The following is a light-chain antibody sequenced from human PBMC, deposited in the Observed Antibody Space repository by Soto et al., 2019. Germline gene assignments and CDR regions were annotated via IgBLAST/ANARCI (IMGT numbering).Light chain of an antibody. Sequence: QSALTQPASVSGSPGQSITISCTGTSSDVGNSNYVSWYQHHPGKAPKLMIYDVSNRPSGVSNRFSGSKSGNTASLTISGLQAVDEADYYCSSYTSSTTLVIFGGGTKLTVL. CDR3: SSYTSSTTLVI. J-gene: IGLJ2*01. V-gene: IGLV2-14*03. CDR2: DVS. CDR1: SSDVGNSNY.